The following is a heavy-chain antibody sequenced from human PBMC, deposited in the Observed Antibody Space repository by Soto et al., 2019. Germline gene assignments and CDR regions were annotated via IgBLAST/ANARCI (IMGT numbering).Heavy chain of an antibody. J-gene: IGHJ6*03. Sequence: ASETLSLTCAVYGGSFSGYYWSWIRQPPGKGLEWIGEINHSGSTNYNPSLKSRVTISVDTSKNQFSLKLSSVTAADTAVYYCARAVVAGMRYYYYYMDVWGKGTTVTVSS. CDR1: GGSFSGYY. CDR2: INHSGST. V-gene: IGHV4-34*01. D-gene: IGHD6-19*01. CDR3: ARAVVAGMRYYYYYMDV.